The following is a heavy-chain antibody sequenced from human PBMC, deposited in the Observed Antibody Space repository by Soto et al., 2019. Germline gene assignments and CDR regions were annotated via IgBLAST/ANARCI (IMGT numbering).Heavy chain of an antibody. J-gene: IGHJ3*02. CDR2: ISSSSSYI. Sequence: VGCVRQSSAASVCAFSGYSMNWVRQDPGKGLEWVSSISSSSSYIYYADSVKGRFTISRDNAKNSLYLQMNSLRAEDTAVYYCVSTIFGVVLDAFDIWGQGTMVTVSS. D-gene: IGHD3-3*01. V-gene: IGHV3-21*01. CDR1: VCAFSGYS. CDR3: VSTIFGVVLDAFDI.